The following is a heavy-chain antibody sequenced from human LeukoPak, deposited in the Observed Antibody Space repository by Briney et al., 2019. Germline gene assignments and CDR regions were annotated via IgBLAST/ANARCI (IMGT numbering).Heavy chain of an antibody. J-gene: IGHJ6*02. D-gene: IGHD6-19*01. CDR1: GGSISSSNW. CDR2: IYHSGST. V-gene: IGHV4-4*02. CDR3: ARDHRDSSGWSDPPTEGMDV. Sequence: PSETLSLTCAVSGGSISSSNWWSWVRQPPGKGLEWIGEIYHSGSTNYNPSLKSRVTISVDKSKNQFSLKLSSVTAVDTAVYYCARDHRDSSGWSDPPTEGMDVWGQGTTVTVSS.